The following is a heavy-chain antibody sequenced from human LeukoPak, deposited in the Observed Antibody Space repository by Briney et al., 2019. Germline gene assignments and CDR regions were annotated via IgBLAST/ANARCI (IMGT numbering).Heavy chain of an antibody. CDR2: IIPIFGTA. CDR1: GGTFSSYA. Sequence: ASVKVSCKASGGTFSSYAISWVRQAPGQGLEWMGGIIPIFGTANYAQKFQGRVTITTDESTSTAYMELSSLRSEDTAVDYCAGDRPGDYYDSSGYLDYWGPGTLVTVSS. D-gene: IGHD3-22*01. J-gene: IGHJ4*02. V-gene: IGHV1-69*05. CDR3: AGDRPGDYYDSSGYLDY.